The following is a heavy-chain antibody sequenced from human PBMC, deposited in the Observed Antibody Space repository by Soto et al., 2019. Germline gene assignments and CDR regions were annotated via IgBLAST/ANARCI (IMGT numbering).Heavy chain of an antibody. Sequence: GGSLRLSCAASGFSVTSNYMTWVRQAPGKGLECVSVIYAGGNTYYPDSVKGRFTISSDNSKNTLFLQMNNLRAEDTAVYYRARVTTFYDILTSSYALNYFDYWGQGTRVTVSS. J-gene: IGHJ4*02. D-gene: IGHD3-9*01. V-gene: IGHV3-53*01. CDR1: GFSVTSNY. CDR3: ARVTTFYDILTSSYALNYFDY. CDR2: IYAGGNT.